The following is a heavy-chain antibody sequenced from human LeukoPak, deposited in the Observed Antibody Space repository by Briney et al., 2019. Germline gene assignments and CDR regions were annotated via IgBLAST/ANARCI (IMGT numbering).Heavy chain of an antibody. CDR1: GFTVSSNY. D-gene: IGHD5-12*01. CDR3: ARDATNYYYYGMDV. J-gene: IGHJ6*02. CDR2: IYSGGST. V-gene: IGHV3-53*01. Sequence: GGSLRLSCAASGFTVSSNYMSWVRQAPGKGLEWVSVIYSGGSTYYADSVKGRFTISRDNSKNTLYIQMNSLRAEDTAVYYCARDATNYYYYGMDVWGQGTTVTVSS.